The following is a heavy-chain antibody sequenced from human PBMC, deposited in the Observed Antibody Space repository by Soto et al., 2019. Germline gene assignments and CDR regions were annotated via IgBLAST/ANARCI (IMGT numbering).Heavy chain of an antibody. V-gene: IGHV3-23*01. CDR2: ISSSGDST. CDR1: AFTFRSSA. Sequence: EVQLLESGGGLVQPGGSLRLSCAASAFTFRSSAMSWVRQAPGKGLEWVSAISSSGDSTHYADSVKGRFTISRDNSKNTLFLQMNSLRVEDTAIYYCESGNGDYWGQGYRVTVSS. CDR3: ESGNGDY. D-gene: IGHD1-1*01. J-gene: IGHJ4*02.